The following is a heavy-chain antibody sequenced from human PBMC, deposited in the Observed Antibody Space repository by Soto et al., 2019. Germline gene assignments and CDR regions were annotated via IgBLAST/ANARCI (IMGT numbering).Heavy chain of an antibody. D-gene: IGHD3-10*01. CDR1: GGSISSYY. V-gene: IGHV4-59*01. CDR2: IYYSGST. Sequence: TLSLTCTVSGGSISSYYWSWIRQPPGKGLEWIGYIYYSGSTNYNPFLKSRVTISVDTSKNQFSLKLSSVTAADTAVYYCAREAGSTAGSGSLFDYWGQGTLVTVS. CDR3: AREAGSTAGSGSLFDY. J-gene: IGHJ4*02.